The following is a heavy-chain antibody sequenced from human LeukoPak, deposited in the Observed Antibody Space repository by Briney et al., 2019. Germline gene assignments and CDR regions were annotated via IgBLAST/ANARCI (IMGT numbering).Heavy chain of an antibody. J-gene: IGHJ6*03. CDR2: IYYSGST. CDR3: ARGVVAAKTPLPYYYYMDV. V-gene: IGHV4-59*11. D-gene: IGHD2-15*01. Sequence: SETLSLTCTVSGGSTSSHYWSWIRQPPGKGLEWIGYIYYSGSTNYNPSLKSRVTISVDTSKNQFSLKLSSVTAADTAVYYCARGVVAAKTPLPYYYYMDVWGKGTTVTVSS. CDR1: GGSTSSHY.